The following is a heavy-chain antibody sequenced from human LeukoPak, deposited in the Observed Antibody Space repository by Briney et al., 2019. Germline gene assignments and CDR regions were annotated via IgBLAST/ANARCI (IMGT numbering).Heavy chain of an antibody. J-gene: IGHJ4*02. V-gene: IGHV1-69*06. Sequence: ASVKVSCRASGGTFSSYAISWVRQAPGQGLEWMGGIIPIFGTANYAQKFQGRVTITADKSTSTAYMELSSLRSEDTAVYYCASADSSGYCLNDYWGQGTLVTVSS. CDR1: GGTFSSYA. D-gene: IGHD3-22*01. CDR3: ASADSSGYCLNDY. CDR2: IIPIFGTA.